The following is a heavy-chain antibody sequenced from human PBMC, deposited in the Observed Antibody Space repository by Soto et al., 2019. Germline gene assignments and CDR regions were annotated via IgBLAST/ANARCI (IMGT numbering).Heavy chain of an antibody. V-gene: IGHV1-24*01. CDR3: TTYVCYDNGDH. D-gene: IGHD3-10*02. J-gene: IGHJ5*02. CDR2: FDHDEAET. CDR1: GYTINQVA. Sequence: QVQLVQTGAEVKQPGASVKVSCKVSGYTINQVAMHWVRKAPGKGLEWLGGFDHDEAETIYAQHFQGRVTMTEVTFTGTGYMELSSLRSEDTGLYFCTTYVCYDNGDHGGQGSLVTVSS.